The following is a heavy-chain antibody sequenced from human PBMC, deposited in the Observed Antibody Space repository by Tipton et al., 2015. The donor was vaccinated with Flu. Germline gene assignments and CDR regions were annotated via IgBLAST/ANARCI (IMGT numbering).Heavy chain of an antibody. Sequence: TLSLTCTVSGGSISSYYWSWIRQPPGKGLEWIGYIYYSGSTIYNPSLKSRVTISVDTSKNQFSLKLSSVTAADTAVYYCARGYCSGGSCPLFDPWGQGTLVTVSS. D-gene: IGHD2-15*01. J-gene: IGHJ5*02. CDR1: GGSISSYY. CDR3: ARGYCSGGSCPLFDP. CDR2: IYYSGST. V-gene: IGHV4-59*01.